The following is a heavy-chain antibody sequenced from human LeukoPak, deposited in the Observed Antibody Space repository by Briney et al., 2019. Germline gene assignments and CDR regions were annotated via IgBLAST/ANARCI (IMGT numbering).Heavy chain of an antibody. CDR3: AKSARVVSPAGY. J-gene: IGHJ4*02. CDR1: GFTFSSYG. CDR2: IWYDGSNK. V-gene: IGHV3-33*06. D-gene: IGHD2-8*02. Sequence: PGGSLRLSCAASGFTFSSYGMHWVRQAPGKGLEWVAVIWYDGSNKYYADSVKGRFTISRDNSKNTLYLQMNSLRAEDTAVYYCAKSARVVSPAGYWGQGTLVTVSS.